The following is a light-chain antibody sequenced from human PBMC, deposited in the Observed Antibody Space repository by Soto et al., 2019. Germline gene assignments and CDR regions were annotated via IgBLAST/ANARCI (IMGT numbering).Light chain of an antibody. J-gene: IGKJ5*01. Sequence: DIQMTQSPSTLSASVGDRVTITCRASQSISSWLAWYQQKPGKAPKLLIYDASSLESGVPSRFSGSGSGTEFTLTISSLQPDDFATYYCQQYYRYSITFGQGTRL. CDR2: DAS. CDR1: QSISSW. V-gene: IGKV1-5*01. CDR3: QQYYRYSIT.